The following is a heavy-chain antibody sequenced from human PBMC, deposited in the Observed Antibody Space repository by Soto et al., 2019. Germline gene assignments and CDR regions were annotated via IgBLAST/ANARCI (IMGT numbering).Heavy chain of an antibody. CDR2: INPSGGST. J-gene: IGHJ4*02. Sequence: QVQLVQSGAEVKKPGASVKVSCKASGYTFTSYYMHWVRQAPGQGLEWMGIINPSGGSTSYAQKFQGRVTMARDTSSSTVYMELSSLRSEDTAVYYCASALGRYSFIDWGQGTLVTVSS. CDR3: ASALGRYSFID. V-gene: IGHV1-46*01. D-gene: IGHD2-15*01. CDR1: GYTFTSYY.